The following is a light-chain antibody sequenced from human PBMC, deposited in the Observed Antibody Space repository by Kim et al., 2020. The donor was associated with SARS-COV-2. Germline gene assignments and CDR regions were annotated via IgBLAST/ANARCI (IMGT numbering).Light chain of an antibody. CDR1: SGSIASNS. CDR2: EDN. J-gene: IGLJ3*02. V-gene: IGLV6-57*01. CDR3: QSYDSSNQGV. Sequence: NFMLTQPHSVSESPGKTVTISCTRSSGSIASNSVQWYQQRPGSYPTTVIYEDNQRLSGVPDRFSGSIDSSSNSASLTISGLKTEDEADYYCQSYDSSNQGVFGGGTQLTVL.